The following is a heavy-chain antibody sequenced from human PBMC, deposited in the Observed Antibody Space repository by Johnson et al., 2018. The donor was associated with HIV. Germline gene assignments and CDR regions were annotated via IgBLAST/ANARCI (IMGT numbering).Heavy chain of an antibody. CDR2: ISGSGGST. CDR3: AREAYCGGDCHDDAFDI. D-gene: IGHD2-21*02. J-gene: IGHJ3*02. CDR1: GFTFSSYA. V-gene: IGHV3-23*04. Sequence: EVQLVESGGGVVQPGRSLRLSCAASGFTFSSYAMSWVRQAPGKGLEWVSAISGSGGSTYYADSVKGRFTISRDNSKNTLYLQMNSLRAEDTAVYYCAREAYCGGDCHDDAFDIWGQGTMVTVSS.